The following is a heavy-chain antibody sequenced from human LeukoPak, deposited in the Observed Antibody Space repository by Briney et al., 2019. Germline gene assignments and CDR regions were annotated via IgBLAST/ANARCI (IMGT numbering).Heavy chain of an antibody. J-gene: IGHJ4*02. Sequence: ASVKVSCKASGYTFTSYDINWVRQATGQGLEWMGWMNPNSGDTGYAQKFQGRVTMTRNTSISTAYMELSSLRSEDAAVYYCARVRIVREIDYWGQGTLVTVSS. D-gene: IGHD2/OR15-2a*01. CDR3: ARVRIVREIDY. CDR2: MNPNSGDT. CDR1: GYTFTSYD. V-gene: IGHV1-8*01.